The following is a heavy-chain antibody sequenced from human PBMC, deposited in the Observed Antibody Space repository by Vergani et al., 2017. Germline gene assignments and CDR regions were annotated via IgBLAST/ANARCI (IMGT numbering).Heavy chain of an antibody. D-gene: IGHD1-20*01. CDR2: INHSGST. V-gene: IGHV4-34*01. CDR3: ARGNWKQQPAGGLDY. J-gene: IGHJ4*02. CDR1: GGSFSGYY. Sequence: QVQLQQWGAGLLKPSETLSLTCAVYGGSFSGYYWSWIRQPPRKGLEWIGEINHSGSTNYNPSLKSRVTISVDTSKNQFSLKLSSVTAADTAVYYCARGNWKQQPAGGLDYWGQGTLVTVSS.